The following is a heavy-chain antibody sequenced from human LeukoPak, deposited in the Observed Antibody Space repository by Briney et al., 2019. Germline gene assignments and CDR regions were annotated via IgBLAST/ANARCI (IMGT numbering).Heavy chain of an antibody. V-gene: IGHV3-53*01. CDR2: IYSGGST. Sequence: GGSLRLSCAASGFTVSSNYMSWVRQAPGKGLEWVSVIYSGGSTYYADSVKGRFTISRDNSKNTLYLQMNSLRAEDTAVYYCARKWGYSSSSNFDYWGQGTLVTVSS. D-gene: IGHD6-13*01. CDR1: GFTVSSNY. J-gene: IGHJ4*02. CDR3: ARKWGYSSSSNFDY.